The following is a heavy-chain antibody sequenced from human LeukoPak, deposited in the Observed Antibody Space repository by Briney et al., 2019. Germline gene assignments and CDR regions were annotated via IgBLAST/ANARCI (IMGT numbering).Heavy chain of an antibody. CDR2: IYTSGST. V-gene: IGHV4-61*02. Sequence: SETLSLTCTVSGGSISSGSYYWSWIRQPAGKGLEWIGRIYTSGSTNYNPSLKSRVTISVDTSKNQFFLKLNSVTAADTAVYYCARGRYLPLYFDYWGQGTLVTVSS. CDR3: ARGRYLPLYFDY. CDR1: GGSISSGSYY. J-gene: IGHJ4*02. D-gene: IGHD3-16*02.